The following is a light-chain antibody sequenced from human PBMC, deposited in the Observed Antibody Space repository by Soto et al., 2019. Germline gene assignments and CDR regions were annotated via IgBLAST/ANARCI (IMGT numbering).Light chain of an antibody. V-gene: IGKV3-15*01. CDR3: QQYGSSSWT. J-gene: IGKJ1*01. CDR1: QMLSGN. CDR2: RAA. Sequence: MSLSPATLNKTPVETATLSCKSRQMLSGNLAWYQQKPGQAPRLLIFRAATRATGVPARFSGSGSGTEFTLTISRLEPEDFAVYYCQQYGSSSWTFGQGTKVDVK.